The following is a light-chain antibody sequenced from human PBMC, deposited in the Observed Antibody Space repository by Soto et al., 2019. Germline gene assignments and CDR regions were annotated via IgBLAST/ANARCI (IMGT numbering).Light chain of an antibody. V-gene: IGKV1-5*03. CDR1: QSINSW. CDR3: QQYKTYPWT. Sequence: DIQMTQSPSTLSASVGDRVTITCRASQSINSWLAWYQQKPGRAPKLLIYKASGLESGVPSRFSGSGSGTDFTLTISSLQPDDFATYSCQQYKTYPWTFGQGTKVEI. J-gene: IGKJ1*01. CDR2: KAS.